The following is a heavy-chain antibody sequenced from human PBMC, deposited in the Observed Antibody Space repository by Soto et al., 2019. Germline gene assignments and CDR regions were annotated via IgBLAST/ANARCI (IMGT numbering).Heavy chain of an antibody. J-gene: IGHJ3*02. CDR3: ARERSSGAFEI. CDR2: MNPNSGNT. V-gene: IGHV1-8*01. CDR1: GYTFTSYD. D-gene: IGHD1-26*01. Sequence: QVQLVQSGAEVKKPGASVKVSCKTSGYTFTSYDINWVRQATGQGLEWMGWMNPNSGNTAYAQKFQGRVTMTRNTSRSTADMELSTLRSEEPAVYYCARERSSGAFEIWGQGTMVTVSS.